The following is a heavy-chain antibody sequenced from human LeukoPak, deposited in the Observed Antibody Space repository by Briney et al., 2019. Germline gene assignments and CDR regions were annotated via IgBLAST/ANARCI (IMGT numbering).Heavy chain of an antibody. CDR2: IKQDGSEK. CDR3: ARKNGLDY. J-gene: IGHJ4*02. CDR1: GFTFSTHW. Sequence: GGSLRLSCAASGFTFSTHWMSWVRQAPGKGLEWVANIKQDGSEKYYVDSVKGRFTISRDNAKNSLYLQMNSLRAVDTAVYYCARKNGLDYWGQGTLVTVSS. V-gene: IGHV3-7*01.